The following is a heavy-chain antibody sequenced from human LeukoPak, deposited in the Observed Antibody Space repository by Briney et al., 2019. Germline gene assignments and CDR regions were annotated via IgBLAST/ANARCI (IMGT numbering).Heavy chain of an antibody. V-gene: IGHV5-51*01. Sequence: GESLQISCKGSGYSFTSHWIGWVRQMPGKGLEWMGIIYPGDSDTTYSPSFQGQVTISADKSISTAYLQWSSLKASDTAMYYCARRDGYCSSTSCYADYYYGMDVWGQGTTVTVSS. CDR3: ARRDGYCSSTSCYADYYYGMDV. J-gene: IGHJ6*02. CDR1: GYSFTSHW. D-gene: IGHD2-2*01. CDR2: IYPGDSDT.